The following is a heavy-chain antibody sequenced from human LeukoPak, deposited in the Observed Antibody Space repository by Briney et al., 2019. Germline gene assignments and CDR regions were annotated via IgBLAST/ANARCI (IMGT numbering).Heavy chain of an antibody. V-gene: IGHV3-21*04. D-gene: IGHD6-13*01. Sequence: GGSLRLSCAVSGFTLSSYSMNWVRQAPGKGLEWVSSISSSSSYRYYADSVKGRFTISRDNAKNSLYLQMNSLRAEDTAVYYCARYGSWYDLGYYYYMDVWGKGTTVTIS. CDR1: GFTLSSYS. CDR3: ARYGSWYDLGYYYYMDV. J-gene: IGHJ6*03. CDR2: ISSSSSYR.